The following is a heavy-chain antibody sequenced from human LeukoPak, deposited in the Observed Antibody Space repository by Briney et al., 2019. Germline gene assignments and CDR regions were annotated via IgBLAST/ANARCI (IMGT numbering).Heavy chain of an antibody. CDR2: ISSSGSII. CDR3: ARESTVTTCDY. V-gene: IGHV3-48*03. J-gene: IGHJ4*02. Sequence: PGGSLRLSCAASGFTFSSYEMNWVRQAPGKGLEGVSYISSSGSIIYYAYSVKGRFTSSRDNAKNSLYLQRNSLRDEDTVVYYWARESTVTTCDYWRQGTLLTLSS. CDR1: GFTFSSYE. D-gene: IGHD4-11*01.